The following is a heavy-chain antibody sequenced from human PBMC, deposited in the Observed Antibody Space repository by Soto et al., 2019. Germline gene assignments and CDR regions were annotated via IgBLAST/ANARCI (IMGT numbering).Heavy chain of an antibody. CDR1: GFTFSIYA. V-gene: IGHV3-30-3*01. Sequence: QVQLVESGGGVVQPGRSLRLSCAASGFTFSIYAMHWVRQAPGKGLEWVAVISYDGSNKYYEDSVKGRFTISRDNSKNTRYLQRNSLRAEDTAVYYCARARLDTPALDYWGQGTLVTVSS. J-gene: IGHJ4*02. CDR2: ISYDGSNK. D-gene: IGHD2-2*01. CDR3: ARARLDTPALDY.